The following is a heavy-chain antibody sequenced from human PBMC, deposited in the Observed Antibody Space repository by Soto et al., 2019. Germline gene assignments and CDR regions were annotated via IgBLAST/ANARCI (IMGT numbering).Heavy chain of an antibody. CDR3: ARDWVCSSTSCPTFDY. Sequence: QVQLVQSGAEVKKPGASVKVSCKASGYTFTSYAMHWVRQAPGQRLEWMGWINAGNGNTTYSQKFQGRVTITRDTSARTAYMELSSLRSEDTAVYYYARDWVCSSTSCPTFDYWGQGTLVTVSS. V-gene: IGHV1-3*01. J-gene: IGHJ4*02. CDR2: INAGNGNT. CDR1: GYTFTSYA. D-gene: IGHD2-2*01.